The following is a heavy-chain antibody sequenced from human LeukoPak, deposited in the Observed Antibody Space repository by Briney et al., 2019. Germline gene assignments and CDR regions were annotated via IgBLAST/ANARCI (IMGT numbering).Heavy chain of an antibody. CDR2: IHYEGTNE. J-gene: IGHJ4*02. Sequence: GGSLRLSCAASGLEFSSYGMHWVRQAPGKGLEWVAFIHYEGTNEYYADSVKGRFTISRDNSKNTLCVQMNSLRTEDTALYYCAKDYYGSGSIIDDWGQGTLVTVSS. CDR3: AKDYYGSGSIIDD. CDR1: GLEFSSYG. D-gene: IGHD3-10*01. V-gene: IGHV3-30*02.